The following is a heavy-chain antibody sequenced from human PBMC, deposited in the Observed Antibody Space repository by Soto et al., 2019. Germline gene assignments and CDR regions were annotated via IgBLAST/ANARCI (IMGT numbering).Heavy chain of an antibody. D-gene: IGHD1-26*01. CDR2: IYHGGSP. Sequence: SETLSLTCAVSGYSISSGYYWGWIRQPPGKGLEWIGNIYHGGSPYYNPSLRSRVTISVDTSKNQFSLKLSSATAADTAVYYCARDTAQGATTKVYYYGMDVWGQGTTVTGS. CDR3: ARDTAQGATTKVYYYGMDV. CDR1: GYSISSGYY. J-gene: IGHJ6*02. V-gene: IGHV4-38-2*02.